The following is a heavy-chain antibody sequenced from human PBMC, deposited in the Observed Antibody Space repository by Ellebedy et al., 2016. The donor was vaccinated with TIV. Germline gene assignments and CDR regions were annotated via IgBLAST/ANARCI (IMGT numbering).Heavy chain of an antibody. J-gene: IGHJ5*02. CDR1: GGSISRSTHY. CDR2: IYYSGIT. V-gene: IGHV4-39*01. D-gene: IGHD3-10*01. Sequence: MPSETLSLTCIVSGGSISRSTHYWGWIRQPPGRGLEWLGNIYYSGITYYNPSLPSRVTISVDTSKNHFSLKLSSVTAADTAVYYCASHMVRESTWFDPWGQGTLVTVSS. CDR3: ASHMVRESTWFDP.